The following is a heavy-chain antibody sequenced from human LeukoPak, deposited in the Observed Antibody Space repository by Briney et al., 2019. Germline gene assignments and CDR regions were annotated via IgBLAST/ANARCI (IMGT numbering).Heavy chain of an antibody. CDR2: ITNIDSTK. J-gene: IGHJ4*02. V-gene: IGHV3-11*04. D-gene: IGHD6-13*01. Sequence: GGSLRLSCAASGFIFSDYYMTWIRQAPGKGLEWVSYITNIDSTKKYADSVKGRFTISRDNAKNSLFLQTNSLRAEDTAVYYCARRTSSQDFDYWGQGTLVTVSS. CDR1: GFIFSDYY. CDR3: ARRTSSQDFDY.